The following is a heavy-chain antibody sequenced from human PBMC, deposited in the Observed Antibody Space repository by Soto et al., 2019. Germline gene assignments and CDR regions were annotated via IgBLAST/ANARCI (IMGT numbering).Heavy chain of an antibody. CDR1: GFTFSSYA. J-gene: IGHJ4*02. D-gene: IGHD5-12*01. Sequence: EVQLLESGGGLVQPGGSLRLSCAASGFTFSSYAMSWVRQAPGKGLEWVSAISGSGGSTYYADSVKGRFTISRDNSKNALYLQMNSLRGEDTAVYYCARSYGGYYFDYWGQGTLVTVSS. CDR2: ISGSGGST. V-gene: IGHV3-23*01. CDR3: ARSYGGYYFDY.